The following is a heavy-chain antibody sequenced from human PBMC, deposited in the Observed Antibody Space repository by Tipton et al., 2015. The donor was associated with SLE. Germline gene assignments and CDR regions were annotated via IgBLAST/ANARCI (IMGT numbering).Heavy chain of an antibody. CDR1: GGSISSSSYY. V-gene: IGHV4-39*07. J-gene: IGHJ4*02. CDR3: AKDRRGSVTGTDY. D-gene: IGHD6-19*01. CDR2: INHSGST. Sequence: TLSLTCTVSGGSISSSSYYWGWIRQPPGKGLEWIGEINHSGSTNYNPSLKSRVTISVDTSKNQFSLKLSSVTAEDTAVYYCAKDRRGSVTGTDYWGQGTLVTVSS.